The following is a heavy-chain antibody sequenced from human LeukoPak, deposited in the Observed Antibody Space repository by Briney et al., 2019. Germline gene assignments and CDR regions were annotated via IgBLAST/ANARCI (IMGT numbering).Heavy chain of an antibody. V-gene: IGHV3-30*03. CDR1: GFTFSSYG. J-gene: IGHJ4*02. Sequence: PGGSLRLSCAASGFTFSSYGMHWVRQAPGKGLEWVAVISYDGSNKYFADSVKGRFTISRDNSKNTLYLQMNSLRAEDTAVYYCASLVSLWGQGTLVTVSS. CDR2: ISYDGSNK. CDR3: ASLVSL.